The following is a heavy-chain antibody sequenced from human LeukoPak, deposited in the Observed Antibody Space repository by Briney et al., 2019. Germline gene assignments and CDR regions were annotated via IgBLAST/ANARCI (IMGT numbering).Heavy chain of an antibody. J-gene: IGHJ4*02. V-gene: IGHV4-34*01. CDR2: INHSGST. CDR3: ATRSGYDSGDFDY. D-gene: IGHD5-12*01. CDR1: GGSFSGYY. Sequence: SQTLSLTCAVYGGSFSGYYWSWIRQPPGKGLEWIGEINHSGSTNYNPSLKSRVTISVDTSKNQFSLKLSSVTAADTAVYYCATRSGYDSGDFDYWGQGTLVTVSS.